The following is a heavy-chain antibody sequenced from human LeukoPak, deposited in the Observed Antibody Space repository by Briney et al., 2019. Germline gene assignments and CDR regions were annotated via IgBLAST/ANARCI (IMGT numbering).Heavy chain of an antibody. CDR3: ARQKGSSWFDY. D-gene: IGHD6-13*01. CDR1: GGSISSGGYY. Sequence: PSETLSLTCTVSGGSISSGGYYWSWIRQHPGKGLEWIGYIYYSGSTNYNPSLKSRVTISVDTSKNQFSLKLSSVTAADTAVYYCARQKGSSWFDYWGQGTLVTVSS. CDR2: IYYSGST. J-gene: IGHJ4*02. V-gene: IGHV4-61*08.